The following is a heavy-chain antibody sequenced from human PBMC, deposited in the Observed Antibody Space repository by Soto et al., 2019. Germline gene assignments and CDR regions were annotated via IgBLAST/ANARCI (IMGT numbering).Heavy chain of an antibody. CDR2: VNHSGEA. V-gene: IGHV4-34*01. CDR1: GGSFRNYY. CDR3: AREIPRDGYNFGSGAMGV. Sequence: SETLSLTCGVYGGSFRNYYWIWVRQPPGKGLEWIGEVNHSGEATYNPSLQSRITISLDTSNNQFSLRLTSVTAADTAVYYCAREIPRDGYNFGSGAMGVWGQGTTVTVSS. D-gene: IGHD5-12*01. J-gene: IGHJ6*02.